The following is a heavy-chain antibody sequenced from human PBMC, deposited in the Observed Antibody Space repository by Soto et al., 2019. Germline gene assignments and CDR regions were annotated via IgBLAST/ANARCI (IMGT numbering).Heavy chain of an antibody. CDR3: TSECYSTMIVVRFDY. CDR2: IKSKTDGGTT. J-gene: IGHJ4*01. V-gene: IGHV3-15*07. D-gene: IGHD3-22*01. CDR1: GFTFSNAC. Sequence: EVHLVESGGGLVKPGGSLRLSCAASGFTFSNACINWVRQAPGKGLEWVGRIKSKTDGGTTDFAAPVQGRFAISRDDAKDMVYLQMNSLKTEDTGIYYCTSECYSTMIVVRFDYWCHGTLVTVSS.